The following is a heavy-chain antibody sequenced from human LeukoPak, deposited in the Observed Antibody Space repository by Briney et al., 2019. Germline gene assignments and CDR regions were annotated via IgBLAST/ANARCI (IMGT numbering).Heavy chain of an antibody. CDR2: ISGSGGST. CDR3: AKDLRITMVRGVIPPGPSRI. CDR1: GFTFSSYG. V-gene: IGHV3-23*01. D-gene: IGHD3-10*01. J-gene: IGHJ4*02. Sequence: GGSLRLSCAASGFTFSSYGMSWVRQAPGKGLEWVSAISGSGGSTYYADSVKGRFTISRDNSKNTLYLQMNSLRAEDTAVYYCAKDLRITMVRGVIPPGPSRIWGQGTLVTVSS.